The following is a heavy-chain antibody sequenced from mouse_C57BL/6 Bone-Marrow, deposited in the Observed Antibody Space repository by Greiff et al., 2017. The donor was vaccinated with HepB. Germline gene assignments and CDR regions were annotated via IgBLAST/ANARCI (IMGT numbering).Heavy chain of an antibody. CDR1: GYTFTDYE. Sequence: QVHVKQSGAELVRPGASVTLSCKASGYTFTDYEMHWVKQTPVHGLEWIGAIDPETGGTAYNQKFKGKAILTADKSSSTAYMELRSLTSEDSAVYYCTRIGLRAMDYWGQGTSVTVSS. CDR3: TRIGLRAMDY. V-gene: IGHV1-15*01. J-gene: IGHJ4*01. D-gene: IGHD2-2*01. CDR2: IDPETGGT.